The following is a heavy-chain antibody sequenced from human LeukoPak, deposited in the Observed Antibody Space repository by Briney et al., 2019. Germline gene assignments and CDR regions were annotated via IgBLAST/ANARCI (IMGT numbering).Heavy chain of an antibody. D-gene: IGHD2-21*02. J-gene: IGHJ3*02. CDR2: INHSGST. CDR1: GGSFSGYY. Sequence: SETLSLTCAVYGGSFSGYYWSWIRQPPGKGLEWIGEINHSGSTNYNPSLKSRVTISVDTSKNQFSLKLSSVTAADTAVYYCARGNFYCGGDCYYDAFDIWGQGTMVTVSS. CDR3: ARGNFYCGGDCYYDAFDI. V-gene: IGHV4-34*01.